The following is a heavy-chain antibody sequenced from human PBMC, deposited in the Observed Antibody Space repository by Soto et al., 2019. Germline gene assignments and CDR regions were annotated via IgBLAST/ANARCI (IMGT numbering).Heavy chain of an antibody. CDR2: IFSSGST. Sequence: SETLSLTCTVSGDSISSFYWTWIRQPPGKGLEWVGYIFSSGSTNYNPSLKSRVTISVDTSENQFSLKLTSVTAADTAVYYCARVGYGSSTPCWPIGYFEYWGQGNLVTFSS. D-gene: IGHD2-2*01. CDR1: GDSISSFY. V-gene: IGHV4-59*01. J-gene: IGHJ4*02. CDR3: ARVGYGSSTPCWPIGYFEY.